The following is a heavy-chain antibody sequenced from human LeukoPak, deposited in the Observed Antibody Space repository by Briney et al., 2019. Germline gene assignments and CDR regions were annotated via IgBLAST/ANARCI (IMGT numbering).Heavy chain of an antibody. CDR3: AKDSSGWYGGDPYYFDY. CDR1: GFTFDDYA. Sequence: GGSLRLSCAASGFTFDDYAMQWVRQAPGKGLEWVSGISWNGGSIGYADSVKGRFTISRDNAKNSLYLQMNSLRAEDTALYYCAKDSSGWYGGDPYYFDYWGQGTLVTVSS. D-gene: IGHD6-19*01. V-gene: IGHV3-9*01. J-gene: IGHJ4*02. CDR2: ISWNGGSI.